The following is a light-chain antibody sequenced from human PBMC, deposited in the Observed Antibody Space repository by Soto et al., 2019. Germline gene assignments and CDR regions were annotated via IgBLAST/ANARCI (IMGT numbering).Light chain of an antibody. Sequence: DIQMTQSPSTLSASVGDRVTITCRASQSIRTWLAWYQQKPGKAPKLLIYDASGLKSGVPSRFSGGGSGTDFTLTLSRLQPDDFTSHYGQQYNTNPWTFGQGTKVDMK. CDR3: QQYNTNPWT. V-gene: IGKV1-5*01. CDR1: QSIRTW. CDR2: DAS. J-gene: IGKJ1*01.